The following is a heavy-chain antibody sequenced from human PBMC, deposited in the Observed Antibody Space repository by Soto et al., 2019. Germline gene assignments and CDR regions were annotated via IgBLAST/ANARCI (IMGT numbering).Heavy chain of an antibody. V-gene: IGHV4-59*08. J-gene: IGHJ6*03. CDR2: LDYRGST. Sequence: QVQLQESGPGLVKPSETLSLTCTVSGGSINNYYWSWIRQPPGRGLEWIGYLDYRGSTDYNPSLKSRVIISVDTSKNQLSLRLSSVTAAETAVYYCARHDPYGSYYYMDVWGKGTTVTVSS. CDR3: ARHDPYGSYYYMDV. CDR1: GGSINNYY. D-gene: IGHD4-17*01.